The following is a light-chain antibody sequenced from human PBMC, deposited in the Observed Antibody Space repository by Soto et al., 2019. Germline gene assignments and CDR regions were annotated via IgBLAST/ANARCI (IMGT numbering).Light chain of an antibody. J-gene: IGKJ2*01. CDR1: QSVSSN. Sequence: EIVMTQSPATLSVSPGERATLSGRASQSVSSNLAWYQQKPGQAPRLLIYGASTRATGIPARFSGSGSGTEYTLPISSLQSEDFAVYYCHQYNNWPLYTFGQGTNLEIK. V-gene: IGKV3-15*01. CDR2: GAS. CDR3: HQYNNWPLYT.